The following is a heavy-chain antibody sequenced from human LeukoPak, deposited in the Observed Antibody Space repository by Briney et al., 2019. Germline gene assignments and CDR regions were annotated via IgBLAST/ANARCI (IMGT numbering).Heavy chain of an antibody. CDR3: ARDKAVAGNPFDY. CDR1: GYTFADYH. Sequence: ASVQVSCKTSGYTFADYHIHWVRQAPGQGLEWMGWISAYNGNTNYAQKLQGRVTMTTDTSTSTAYMELRSLRSDDTAVYYCARDKAVAGNPFDYWGQGTLVTVSS. CDR2: ISAYNGNT. D-gene: IGHD6-19*01. J-gene: IGHJ4*02. V-gene: IGHV1-18*04.